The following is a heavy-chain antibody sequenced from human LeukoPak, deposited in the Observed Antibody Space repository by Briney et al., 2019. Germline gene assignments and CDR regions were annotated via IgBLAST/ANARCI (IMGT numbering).Heavy chain of an antibody. V-gene: IGHV3-21*01. D-gene: IGHD6-25*01. Sequence: GGSLRLSCAASGFIFSRSNMNWVRQAPGKGLEWLSSISSRGTYIYYADSVKGRFIISRDNAKNSLYLQMNSLRADDTAIYYCATKTAADEVYFDYWGQGPRSPSPQ. CDR3: ATKTAADEVYFDY. CDR2: ISSRGTYI. CDR1: GFIFSRSN. J-gene: IGHJ4*02.